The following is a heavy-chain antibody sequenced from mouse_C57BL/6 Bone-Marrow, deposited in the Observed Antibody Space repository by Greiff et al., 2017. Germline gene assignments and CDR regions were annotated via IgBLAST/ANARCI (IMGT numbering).Heavy chain of an antibody. D-gene: IGHD1-1*01. CDR3: ARRRNYGSSYGYAMDY. V-gene: IGHV1-61*01. Sequence: QVQLQQPGAELVRPGSSVKLSCKASGYTFTSYWMDWVKQRPGQGLEWIGNIYPSDSETHYNQKFKDKATLTVDKSSSTAYMQLSSLTSEDSAVYYCARRRNYGSSYGYAMDYWGQGTSVTVSS. CDR1: GYTFTSYW. CDR2: IYPSDSET. J-gene: IGHJ4*01.